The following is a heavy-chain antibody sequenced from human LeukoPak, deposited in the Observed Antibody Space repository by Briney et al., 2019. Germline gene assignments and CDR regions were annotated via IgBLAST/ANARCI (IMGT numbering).Heavy chain of an antibody. V-gene: IGHV4-59*01. D-gene: IGHD6-13*01. CDR1: GGSISSYY. J-gene: IGHJ4*02. Sequence: SETLSLTCTVAGGSISSYYWSWIRQPPGKGLEWIGYIYYSGSTNYNPSLKSRVTISVETSKNEFSLKLRSVTAADTAVYYCARVTGYRIEDYFDYWGQGTLVTVSS. CDR3: ARVTGYRIEDYFDY. CDR2: IYYSGST.